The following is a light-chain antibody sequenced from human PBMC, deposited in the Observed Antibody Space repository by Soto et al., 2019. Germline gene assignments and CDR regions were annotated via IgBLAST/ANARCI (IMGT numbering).Light chain of an antibody. V-gene: IGKV3-15*01. J-gene: IGKJ1*01. Sequence: EIVVTQSPATLSVSPGEIVTLSCRASQSVSSSLAWYQQRPGQAPRLLIYDTSTRAAGISARFSGSGSGTEFTVTISSLQSEDFAVYYCQQYIDWPPGTFGQGTAVEIK. CDR2: DTS. CDR1: QSVSSS. CDR3: QQYIDWPPGT.